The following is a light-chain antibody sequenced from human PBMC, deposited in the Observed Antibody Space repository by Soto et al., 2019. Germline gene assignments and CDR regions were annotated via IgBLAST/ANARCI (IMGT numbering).Light chain of an antibody. J-gene: IGLJ1*01. CDR1: SSDVGGYNY. Sequence: QSALTQPASVSGSPGQSITISCTGTSSDVGGYNYVSWYQQHPGKAPKLMIYDVSNRPSGVSNRFSGSKSGNTASLTISGLQDEADADYYCSSYTSTSVFGTGTKLTVL. CDR3: SSYTSTSV. V-gene: IGLV2-14*01. CDR2: DVS.